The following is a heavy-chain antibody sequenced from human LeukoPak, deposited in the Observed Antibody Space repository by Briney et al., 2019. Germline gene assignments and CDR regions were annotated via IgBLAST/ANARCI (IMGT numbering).Heavy chain of an antibody. J-gene: IGHJ6*02. CDR3: TRGHYGLEV. CDR2: ISSSSSYT. CDR1: GFTFSDYY. Sequence: GGSLRLSCAASGFTFSDYYMSWIRQAPGKGLECVSYISSSSSYTHYADSVKGRFTISRDNAENSLYLQMNSLRAEDTAVYYCTRGHYGLEVWGQGTTVTVSS. V-gene: IGHV3-11*05.